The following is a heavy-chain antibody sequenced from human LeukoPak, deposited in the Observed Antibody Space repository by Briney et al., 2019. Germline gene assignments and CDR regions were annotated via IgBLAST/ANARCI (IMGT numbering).Heavy chain of an antibody. J-gene: IGHJ4*02. CDR2: FYYSGST. Sequence: SETLSLTCTVSGGSITSSNYYWGWIRQPPGKGLEWIGSFYYSGSTNYNPSLKSRVTISVHTSKNQFSLKLSSVTAAGTAVYYCVYYYGSGSVEYWGQGTLVTVSS. CDR3: VYYYGSGSVEY. V-gene: IGHV4-39*01. CDR1: GGSITSSNYY. D-gene: IGHD3-10*01.